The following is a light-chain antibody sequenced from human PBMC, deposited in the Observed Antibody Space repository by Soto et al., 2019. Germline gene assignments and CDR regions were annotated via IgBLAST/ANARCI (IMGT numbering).Light chain of an antibody. CDR3: QQRNNWPS. CDR2: DAS. J-gene: IGKJ5*01. V-gene: IGKV3-11*01. CDR1: QSVSSY. Sequence: PGERATLSCRASQSVSSYLAWYQQKPGQAPRLLIYDASNRATGIPARFSGSGSGTDFTLTISSLEPEDVAVYYCQQRNNWPSFGQGTRLEIK.